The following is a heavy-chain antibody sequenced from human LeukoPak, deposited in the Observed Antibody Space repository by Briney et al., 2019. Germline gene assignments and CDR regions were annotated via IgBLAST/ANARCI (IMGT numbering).Heavy chain of an antibody. CDR2: IRNDGSIQ. Sequence: GGSLRLSCAASGFTFSTYAMHWVRQAPGQGLDWVASIRNDGSIQYYADSVKGRFTISRDNSKSTLYLQMNSLRTEDTAMYYCARGDCSGDCYHPLYYWGQGSLVTVSS. CDR3: ARGDCSGDCYHPLYY. J-gene: IGHJ4*02. CDR1: GFTFSTYA. D-gene: IGHD2-21*02. V-gene: IGHV3-30*02.